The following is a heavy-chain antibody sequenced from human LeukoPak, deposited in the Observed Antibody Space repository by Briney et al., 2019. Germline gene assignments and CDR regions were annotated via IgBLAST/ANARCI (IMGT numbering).Heavy chain of an antibody. V-gene: IGHV1-69*13. CDR3: ASGVEYQLLQGNWFDP. CDR1: GGTFSSYA. CDR2: IIPIFGTA. D-gene: IGHD2-2*01. Sequence: SVKVSCKASGGTFSSYAISWVRQAPGQGLESMGGIIPIFGTANYAQKFQGRVTITADESTSTAYMELSSLRSEDTAVYYCASGVEYQLLQGNWFDPWGQGTLVTVSS. J-gene: IGHJ5*02.